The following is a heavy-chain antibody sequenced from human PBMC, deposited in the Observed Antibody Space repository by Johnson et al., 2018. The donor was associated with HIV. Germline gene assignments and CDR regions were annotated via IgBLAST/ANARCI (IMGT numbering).Heavy chain of an antibody. V-gene: IGHV3-30-3*01. CDR1: GFTFTNYA. CDR2: ISYDGSNK. D-gene: IGHD2-15*01. J-gene: IGHJ3*02. CDR3: ATDIVVVLAVTGTGAAFDI. Sequence: QVQLVEYGGGVVQPGRSLRLSCAASGFTFTNYAMYWVRQAPGKGLEWVALISYDGSNKYYADSVKGRFTISRDNSKNTLYLQMNSLRAEDTAVYYCATDIVVVLAVTGTGAAFDIWGQGTMVTVSS.